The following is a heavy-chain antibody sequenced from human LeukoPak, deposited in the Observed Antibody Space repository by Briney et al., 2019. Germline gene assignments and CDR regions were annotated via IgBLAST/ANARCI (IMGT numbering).Heavy chain of an antibody. D-gene: IGHD5-24*01. CDR2: ISKSSNYI. J-gene: IGHJ4*02. CDR1: GFTFTHYS. V-gene: IGHV3-21*01. Sequence: GGSLRLSCAASGFTFTHYSINWVRQAPGKGLEGLSSISKSSNYIYYADSVKGRFTISRDNAKNSLYLQMDSLRAEDTAVYYCARWSMATNGYYFDYWGQGTLVTVSS. CDR3: ARWSMATNGYYFDY.